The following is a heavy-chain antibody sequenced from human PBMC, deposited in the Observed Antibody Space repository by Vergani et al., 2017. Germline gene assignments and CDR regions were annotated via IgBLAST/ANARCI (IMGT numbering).Heavy chain of an antibody. J-gene: IGHJ5*02. V-gene: IGHV4-59*01. Sequence: QVQLQESGPGLVQPSEPLSLTCTVSGGSISSYYWSCIRQPPGKGLEWIGYLYYSGSTNYNPSLKSRVTISVDTSKNPFSLKLSSVTAADTAVYYCAKGRYSSSSPGGWFDPWGQGTLITVSA. D-gene: IGHD6-13*01. CDR1: GGSISSYY. CDR3: AKGRYSSSSPGGWFDP. CDR2: LYYSGST.